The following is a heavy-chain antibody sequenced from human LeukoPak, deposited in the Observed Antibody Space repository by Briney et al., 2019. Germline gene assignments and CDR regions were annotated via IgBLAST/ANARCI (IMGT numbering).Heavy chain of an antibody. Sequence: SETLSLTCSVSGVSVSSNYWAWLRQPPGKGPEWIGYIYHSGYAKYNPSFKSRVTMSVVTSKSPFSLQLPSVTAADTAVYYCARDRSSGYQGSFDYWGQGALVTVSS. CDR3: ARDRSSGYQGSFDY. J-gene: IGHJ4*02. D-gene: IGHD3-22*01. CDR1: GVSVSSNY. CDR2: IYHSGYA. V-gene: IGHV4-59*02.